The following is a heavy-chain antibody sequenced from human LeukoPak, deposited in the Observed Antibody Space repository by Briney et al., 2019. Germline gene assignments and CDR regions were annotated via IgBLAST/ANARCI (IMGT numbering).Heavy chain of an antibody. J-gene: IGHJ6*03. CDR2: IFHSGTT. D-gene: IGHD4-17*01. V-gene: IGHV4-59*08. CDR3: ARTRPQDYGTSYMDV. Sequence: SETLSLTCNLSGDSLSSDYWSWIRQTPGKGLEWIGFIFHSGTTDYNPSLQSRATISIDTSRKSFSLKLLSVTAADTAVYYCARTRPQDYGTSYMDVWGTGATVTVSS. CDR1: GDSLSSDY.